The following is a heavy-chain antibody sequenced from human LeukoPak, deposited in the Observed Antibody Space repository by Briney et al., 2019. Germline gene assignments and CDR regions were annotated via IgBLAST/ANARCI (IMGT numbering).Heavy chain of an antibody. V-gene: IGHV3-66*01. CDR2: IHNDGST. CDR3: ARGFLQLTPYYFDY. D-gene: IGHD1-1*01. Sequence: GGSLRLSCAASGFDVSINYMNWIRQSPEKGLEWVSIIHNDGSTYYADSVKGRFTVSGDNSKNTVSLQMDSLRVDDTGIYYCARGFLQLTPYYFDYWGQGALVTVSS. J-gene: IGHJ4*02. CDR1: GFDVSINY.